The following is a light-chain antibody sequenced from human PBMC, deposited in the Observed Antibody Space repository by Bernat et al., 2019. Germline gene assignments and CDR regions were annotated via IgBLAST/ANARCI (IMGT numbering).Light chain of an antibody. Sequence: EIVLTQSPGTLSFSPGQRATLSCRASQSLNSNFLAWYQQRRGQAPRLLTYGASSRATGIPDRFSVGGSGTDFSITISILEPQDFAVYYCQLNGTSPRYTIGQGTKLVIK. CDR1: QSLNSNF. CDR3: QLNGTSPRYT. CDR2: GAS. J-gene: IGKJ2*01. V-gene: IGKV3-20*01.